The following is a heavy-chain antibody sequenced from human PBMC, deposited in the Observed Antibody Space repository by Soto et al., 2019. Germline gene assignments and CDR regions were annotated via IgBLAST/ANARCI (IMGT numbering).Heavy chain of an antibody. Sequence: GGSLRLSCAASGFTFSSYGMHWVRQAPGKGLEWVAVISYDGSNKYYADSVKGRFTISRDNSKNTLYLQMNSLRAEDTAVYYCAKARGGWLVPIDYWGQGTLVTVSS. CDR2: ISYDGSNK. CDR1: GFTFSSYG. D-gene: IGHD6-19*01. J-gene: IGHJ4*02. CDR3: AKARGGWLVPIDY. V-gene: IGHV3-30*18.